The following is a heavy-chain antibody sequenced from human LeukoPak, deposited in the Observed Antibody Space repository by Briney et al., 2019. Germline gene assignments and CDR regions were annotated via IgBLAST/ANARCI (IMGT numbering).Heavy chain of an antibody. J-gene: IGHJ4*02. V-gene: IGHV3-23*01. D-gene: IGHD2-2*01. Sequence: HPGGSLRLSCAASGFIFSHYTMTWVRQAPGKGLEWVSSINGSGDATKYADFVMGRFTISRDNSKNTLYLQMNSLRAEDTAVYYCAREHEHPGSTSYISHFDYWGQGTLVTVSS. CDR3: AREHEHPGSTSYISHFDY. CDR1: GFIFSHYT. CDR2: INGSGDAT.